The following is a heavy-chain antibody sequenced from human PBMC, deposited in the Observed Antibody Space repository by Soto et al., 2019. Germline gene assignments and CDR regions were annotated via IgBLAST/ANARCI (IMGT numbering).Heavy chain of an antibody. V-gene: IGHV1-2*04. CDR1: GYTFTGYY. J-gene: IGHJ3*01. CDR2: INPKTGGA. D-gene: IGHD3-16*01. CDR3: ARDYYDGSASYGIEF. Sequence: QVHLVQSGAEVKKPGASVKVSCKASGYTFTGYYIHWVRQAPGQGLEWMGWINPKTGGANIAQTFQGWVTMTRDTSISTTYMELSNLRSNDTAVYYCARDYYDGSASYGIEFWGQGTMVTVAS.